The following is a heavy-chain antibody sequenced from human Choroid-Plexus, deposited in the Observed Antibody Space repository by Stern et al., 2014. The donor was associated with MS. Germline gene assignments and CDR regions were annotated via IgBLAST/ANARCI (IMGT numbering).Heavy chain of an antibody. D-gene: IGHD2/OR15-2a*01. Sequence: VQLVQSGGGVVQPGRPLRLSCVASGFTFGSCAMHWVRQAPGKGLAWVAGVSYDGSNTYYADSVQGRFTISRDNSQNTLYMQMSSLRPEDTAVYYCAKDRQYLTYFFDHWGQGSLVTVSS. CDR2: VSYDGSNT. J-gene: IGHJ5*02. CDR3: AKDRQYLTYFFDH. CDR1: GFTFGSCA. V-gene: IGHV3-30*18.